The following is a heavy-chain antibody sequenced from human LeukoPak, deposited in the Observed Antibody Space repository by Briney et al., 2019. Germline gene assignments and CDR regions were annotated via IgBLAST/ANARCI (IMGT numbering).Heavy chain of an antibody. V-gene: IGHV4-34*01. Sequence: SETLSLTCAVYGGSFSGYYWSWIRLPPGKGLEWIGENNDSGSTNYNPSLKSRVTISVDTSKNQFSLKLSSVTAADTAVYYCARGTVPAAIRKVSYGMDVWGQGTTVTVSS. CDR1: GGSFSGYY. D-gene: IGHD2-2*02. CDR3: ARGTVPAAIRKVSYGMDV. CDR2: NNDSGST. J-gene: IGHJ6*02.